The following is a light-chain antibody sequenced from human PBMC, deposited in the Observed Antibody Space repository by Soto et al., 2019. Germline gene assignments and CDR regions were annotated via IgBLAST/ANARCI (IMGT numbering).Light chain of an antibody. J-gene: IGKJ3*01. Sequence: DIQMTQSPSSLSASVGDGVTITCRASQSISHYLNWYQQKPGKAHKLLIYAASSLQSGVPSRFSGSGSGTDFTLTISSLQPEDFATYYCQQSYSTLFTFGPGTKVDIK. V-gene: IGKV1-39*01. CDR3: QQSYSTLFT. CDR1: QSISHY. CDR2: AAS.